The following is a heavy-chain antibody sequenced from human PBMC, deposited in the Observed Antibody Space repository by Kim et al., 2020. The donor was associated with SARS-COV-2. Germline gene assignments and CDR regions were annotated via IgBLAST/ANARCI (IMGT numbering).Heavy chain of an antibody. J-gene: IGHJ4*02. CDR2: ISPTSATI. CDR1: GLTFRNYP. Sequence: GGSLRLSCATSGLTFRNYPMNWVRQAPGKGLEWISYISPTSATIYYTDSVRGRFTISRDNVKNSLYLHMSSLRDEDTAVYYCAREEASGSYYKPFQIDYWGQGTLVTVSS. V-gene: IGHV3-48*02. CDR3: AREEASGSYYKPFQIDY. D-gene: IGHD3-10*01.